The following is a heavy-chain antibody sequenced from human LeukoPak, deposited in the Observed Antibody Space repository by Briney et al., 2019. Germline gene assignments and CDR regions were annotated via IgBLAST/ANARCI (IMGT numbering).Heavy chain of an antibody. D-gene: IGHD3-9*01. CDR3: ARRGDILTDYAFDY. CDR1: GGSINSNSHH. Sequence: SETLSLTCSVSGGSINSNSHHWDWIRQAPGKGLEWIGNICYSGTTSYNPSLKSRVTISVDTSKNQFSLRPSSVTAADTAVYYCARRGDILTDYAFDYWGQGTLVTVSS. V-gene: IGHV4-39*01. J-gene: IGHJ4*02. CDR2: ICYSGTT.